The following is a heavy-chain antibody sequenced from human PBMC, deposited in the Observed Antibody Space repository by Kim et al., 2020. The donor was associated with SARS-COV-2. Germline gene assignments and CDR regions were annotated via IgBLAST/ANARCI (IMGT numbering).Heavy chain of an antibody. D-gene: IGHD6-13*01. Sequence: SETLSLTCAVYGGSFSGYYWSWIRQPPGKGLEWIGEINHSGSTNYNPSLKSRVTISVDTSKNQFSLKLSSVTAADTAVYYCARSPRAAAGWANAFDIWGQGTMVTVSS. CDR3: ARSPRAAAGWANAFDI. CDR2: INHSGST. J-gene: IGHJ3*02. CDR1: GGSFSGYY. V-gene: IGHV4-34*01.